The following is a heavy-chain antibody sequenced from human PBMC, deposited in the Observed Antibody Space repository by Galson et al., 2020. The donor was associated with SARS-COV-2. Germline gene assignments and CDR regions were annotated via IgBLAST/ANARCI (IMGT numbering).Heavy chain of an antibody. D-gene: IGHD3-22*01. Sequence: ASEKVSCKVSGYTLTELSMHWVRQAPGKGLEWMGGFDPEDGETIYAQKFQGRVTMTEDTSTDTAYMELSSLRSEDTAVYYCATVPQYYYDSSGYYFRDYWGQGTLVTVSS. CDR3: ATVPQYYYDSSGYYFRDY. V-gene: IGHV1-24*01. J-gene: IGHJ4*02. CDR2: FDPEDGET. CDR1: GYTLTELS.